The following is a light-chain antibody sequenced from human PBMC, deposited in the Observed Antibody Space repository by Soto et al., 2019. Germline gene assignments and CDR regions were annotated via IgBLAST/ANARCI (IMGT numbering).Light chain of an antibody. J-gene: IGLJ1*01. V-gene: IGLV2-14*01. CDR2: EVT. Sequence: QSAVTQPASPSGSSGQSITISCTATSSDVGAYNYVSWYQHHPGKVPKLLIYEVTNRPSGVSVRFSGSKSGNTACLTISGLHAEDEADYYCSSKRDSSTLFVFGTGTKVTVL. CDR1: SSDVGAYNY. CDR3: SSKRDSSTLFV.